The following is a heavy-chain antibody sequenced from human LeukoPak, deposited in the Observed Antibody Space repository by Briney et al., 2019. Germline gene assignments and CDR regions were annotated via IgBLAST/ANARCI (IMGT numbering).Heavy chain of an antibody. CDR1: GFTFSDSY. V-gene: IGHV3-11*06. D-gene: IGHD5-24*01. Sequence: AGGSLRVSCAASGFTFSDSYMSWIRQAPGKGMEWVSYISSSSSDTNYADSVKGRFTISGDNAKNSLYLQMNSLRAEDTAVYYCARGSRTIELGDDYWGQGTLVTVSS. J-gene: IGHJ4*02. CDR2: ISSSSSDT. CDR3: ARGSRTIELGDDY.